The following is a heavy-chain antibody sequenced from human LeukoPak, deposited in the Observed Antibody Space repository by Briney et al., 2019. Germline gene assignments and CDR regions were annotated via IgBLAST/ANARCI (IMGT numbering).Heavy chain of an antibody. Sequence: VGSLRLSCAASGFTFSSYDMHWVRQATGKGLEWVSAIGTAGDTYYPGSVKGRFTISRENAKNSLYLQMNSLRAGDTAVYYCARGSEGIVGATTAGFDYWGQGTLVTVSS. CDR1: GFTFSSYD. D-gene: IGHD1-26*01. CDR2: IGTAGDT. J-gene: IGHJ4*02. V-gene: IGHV3-13*01. CDR3: ARGSEGIVGATTAGFDY.